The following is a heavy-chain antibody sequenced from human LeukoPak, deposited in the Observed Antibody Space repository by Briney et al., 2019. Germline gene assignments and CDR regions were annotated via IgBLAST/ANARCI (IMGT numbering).Heavy chain of an antibody. V-gene: IGHV3-21*01. D-gene: IGHD2-2*01. CDR1: GFTFSSYS. Sequence: GGSLRLSCTASGFTFSSYSMTWVRQAPGKGLEWVSSISSSSSYIYYADPVKGRFTISRDNAKNSLYLQVNSLRAEDTAVYYCARIEIKGQVVPAASSDYWGQGTLVTVSS. CDR2: ISSSSSYI. CDR3: ARIEIKGQVVPAASSDY. J-gene: IGHJ4*02.